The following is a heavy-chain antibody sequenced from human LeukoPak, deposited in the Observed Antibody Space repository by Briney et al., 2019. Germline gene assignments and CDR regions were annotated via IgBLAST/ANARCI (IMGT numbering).Heavy chain of an antibody. D-gene: IGHD5-12*01. Sequence: ASVKVSCKASGYTFTSYDINWVRQATGQGLEWMGWMNPNSGNTGYAQKFQGRVTMTRNTSMSTAYMELSSLRSEDTAVYYCARTYSGYADFDYWGQGTLVTVSS. CDR3: ARTYSGYADFDY. CDR1: GYTFTSYD. CDR2: MNPNSGNT. J-gene: IGHJ4*02. V-gene: IGHV1-8*01.